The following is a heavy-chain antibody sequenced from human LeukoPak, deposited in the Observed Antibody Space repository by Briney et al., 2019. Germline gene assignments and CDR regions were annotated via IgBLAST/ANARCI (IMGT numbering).Heavy chain of an antibody. D-gene: IGHD2-15*01. J-gene: IGHJ4*02. CDR3: ARERHPRVVGDY. Sequence: GGSLRLSCAASGFTFSSYAMSWVRQAPGKGLEWVSSISSSSSYIYYADSVKGRFTISRDNAKNSLYLQMNSLRAEDTAVYYCARERHPRVVGDYWGQGTLVTVSS. V-gene: IGHV3-21*01. CDR2: ISSSSSYI. CDR1: GFTFSSYA.